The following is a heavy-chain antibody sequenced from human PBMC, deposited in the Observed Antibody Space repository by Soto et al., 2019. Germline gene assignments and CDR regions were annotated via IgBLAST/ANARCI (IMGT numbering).Heavy chain of an antibody. Sequence: GSLRLSCAASGFTFSTYAMSWVRQAPGKGLEWVSGISDSGARTYYADSVKGRFTISRDNSKDTLDLQMNSLRGEDTALYYCAAPVSGHWGQGTLVTVSS. V-gene: IGHV3-23*01. CDR3: AAPVSGH. J-gene: IGHJ4*02. CDR2: ISDSGART. CDR1: GFTFSTYA.